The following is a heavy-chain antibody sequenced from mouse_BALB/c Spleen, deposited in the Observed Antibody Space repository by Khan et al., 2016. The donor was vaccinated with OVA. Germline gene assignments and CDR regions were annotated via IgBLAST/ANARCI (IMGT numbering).Heavy chain of an antibody. Sequence: QVQLKQSGAELARPGASVTLSCKASGYTFTDYSINWMRQRTGQGLEWIGEIYPGSDNTYYNEKFKGKATLTADKSSSTAYMPLSSLTSEDSAVYFCAREWATWFPYWGQGTLVTVSA. V-gene: IGHV1-77*01. J-gene: IGHJ3*01. CDR3: AREWATWFPY. CDR2: IYPGSDNT. CDR1: GYTFTDYS.